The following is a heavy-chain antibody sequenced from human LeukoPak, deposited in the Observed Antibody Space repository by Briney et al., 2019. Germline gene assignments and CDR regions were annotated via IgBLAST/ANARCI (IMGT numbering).Heavy chain of an antibody. CDR2: ISSSSSYI. D-gene: IGHD3-10*01. V-gene: IGHV3-21*01. CDR1: GFTFSSYS. CDR3: AIMVRGVIVDGMDV. J-gene: IGHJ6*04. Sequence: PGGSLRLSCAASGFTFSSYSMNWVRQAPGKGLEWVSSISSSSSYIYYADSVKGRFTISRDNAKNPLYLQMNSLRAEDTAVYYCAIMVRGVIVDGMDVWGKGTTVTVSS.